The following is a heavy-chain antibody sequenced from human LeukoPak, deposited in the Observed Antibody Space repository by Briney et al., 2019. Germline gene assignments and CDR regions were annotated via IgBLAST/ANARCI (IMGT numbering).Heavy chain of an antibody. V-gene: IGHV4-34*01. J-gene: IGHJ5*02. CDR3: ARGVAAYCGGDCPP. CDR2: INHSGST. D-gene: IGHD2-21*02. Sequence: PSETLSLTCAVYGGSFSGYYWSWIRQPPGKGLEWIGEINHSGSTNYNPSLKSRVTISVDTSKNQFPLKLSSVTAADTAVYYCARGVAAYCGGDCPPWGQGTLVTVSS. CDR1: GGSFSGYY.